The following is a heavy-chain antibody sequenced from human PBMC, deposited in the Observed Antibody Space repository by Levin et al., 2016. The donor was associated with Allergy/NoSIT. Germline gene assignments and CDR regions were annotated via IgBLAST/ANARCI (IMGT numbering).Heavy chain of an antibody. D-gene: IGHD2-8*01. J-gene: IGHJ4*02. CDR2: LSYGGSIK. V-gene: IGHV3-30*04. Sequence: GESLKISCAASGFKFSDYTMHWVRQAPGKGLEWVSGLSYGGSIKDYADSVKGRFTISRDNSNNTLYLQMSSLRPEDTAVYYCARVGDSLMVTTYFDYWGQGTLVTVSS. CDR1: GFKFSDYT. CDR3: ARVGDSLMVTTYFDY.